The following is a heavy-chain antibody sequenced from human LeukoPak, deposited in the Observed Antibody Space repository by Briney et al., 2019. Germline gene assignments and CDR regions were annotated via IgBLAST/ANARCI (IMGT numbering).Heavy chain of an antibody. V-gene: IGHV4-61*02. CDR2: IYATGNT. CDR3: ARELGSDYGGYSP. J-gene: IGHJ5*02. D-gene: IGHD4-23*01. Sequence: SETLSLTCSVSGGSMRSDSSFWSWIRQPAGKGLEWIGRIYATGNTNYNPSLERQVTISVDTSKNQFSLELTSVTAADTAVYYCARELGSDYGGYSPWGQGTLVTVSS. CDR1: GGSMRSDSSF.